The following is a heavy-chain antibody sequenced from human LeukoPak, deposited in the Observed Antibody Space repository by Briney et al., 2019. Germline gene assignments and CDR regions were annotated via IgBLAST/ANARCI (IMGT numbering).Heavy chain of an antibody. V-gene: IGHV3-74*01. J-gene: IGHJ4*02. Sequence: GGSLRLSCAASGFTFSSYWMHWVRQAPGKGLVWVSRINSDGSSTSYADSVKGRSTISRDNAKNTLYLQMNSLRAEDTAVYYCARNNYDYGVDYWGQGTLVTVSS. CDR1: GFTFSSYW. CDR3: ARNNYDYGVDY. CDR2: INSDGSST. D-gene: IGHD3-16*01.